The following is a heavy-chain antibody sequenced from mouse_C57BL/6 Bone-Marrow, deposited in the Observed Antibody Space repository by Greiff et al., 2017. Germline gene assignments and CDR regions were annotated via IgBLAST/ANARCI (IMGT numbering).Heavy chain of an antibody. CDR2: IHPSDSDT. J-gene: IGHJ4*01. Sequence: QVQLKESGAELVKPGASVKVSCKASGYTFTSYWMHWVKQRPGQGLEWIGRIHPSDSDTNYNQKFKGKATLTVDKSSSTAYMQLSSLTSEDSAVYYCASLDSSGYNYAMDYWGQGTSVTVSS. CDR3: ASLDSSGYNYAMDY. CDR1: GYTFTSYW. V-gene: IGHV1-74*01. D-gene: IGHD3-2*02.